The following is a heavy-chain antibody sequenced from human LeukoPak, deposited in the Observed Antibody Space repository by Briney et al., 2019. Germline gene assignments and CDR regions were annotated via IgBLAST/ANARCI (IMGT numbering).Heavy chain of an antibody. CDR1: GFTFSSYS. CDR2: ISSSSSYI. Sequence: GGSLRLSCAASGFTFSSYSMKWLRQAPGKGLEWVSSISSSSSYIYYADSVKGRFTISRDNAKNSLYLQMNSLRAEDTAVYYCARDRYGSVAWFDPWGQGTLVTVSS. CDR3: ARDRYGSVAWFDP. D-gene: IGHD3-10*01. V-gene: IGHV3-21*01. J-gene: IGHJ5*02.